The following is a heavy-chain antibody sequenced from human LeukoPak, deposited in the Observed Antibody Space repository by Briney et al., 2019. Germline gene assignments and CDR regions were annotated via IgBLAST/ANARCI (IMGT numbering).Heavy chain of an antibody. J-gene: IGHJ6*03. CDR1: GYSISSDNY. Sequence: SETLSLTCTVSGYSISSDNYCSCSRPPPGEGLEWIGTISHSGSTYYNHSLKSRVTISTDTTTNYLYLKLKTVTAADTAVYYLAKSTEAHSWQGRHYFFYMDVWGKGTTVTVSS. V-gene: IGHV4-38-2*02. CDR2: ISHSGST. CDR3: AKSTEAHSWQGRHYFFYMDV. D-gene: IGHD6-13*01.